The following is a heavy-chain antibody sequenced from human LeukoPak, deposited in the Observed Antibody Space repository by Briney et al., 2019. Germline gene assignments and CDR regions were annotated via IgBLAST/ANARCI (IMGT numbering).Heavy chain of an antibody. J-gene: IGHJ6*03. V-gene: IGHV4-61*08. D-gene: IGHD2-2*01. CDR1: GGSFSWGGSY. CDR2: IYYSGST. CDR3: ARRVGCSSTSCQVVGEHMYV. Sequence: SQTLSLTCTISGGSFSWGGSYWSWIRQPPGKGLEWIGYIYYSGSTNYNPSLKSRVTISVDTSKNQFSLKLSSVTAADTAVYYCARRVGCSSTSCQVVGEHMYVWGKGTTVTVSS.